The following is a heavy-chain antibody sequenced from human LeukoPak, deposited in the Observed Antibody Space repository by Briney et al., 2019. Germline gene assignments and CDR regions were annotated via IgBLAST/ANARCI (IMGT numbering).Heavy chain of an antibody. J-gene: IGHJ6*02. Sequence: GESLKISCKGSEYSFTNYWIGWVRQMPGKGLEWMGIIYPGDSDTRYRPSFQGQVTISADKSTSTAYLQWSSLKASDTAIYYCARRSQLGYYYYGMDVWGQGTTVTVSS. CDR2: IYPGDSDT. CDR3: ARRSQLGYYYYGMDV. V-gene: IGHV5-51*01. CDR1: EYSFTNYW. D-gene: IGHD6-13*01.